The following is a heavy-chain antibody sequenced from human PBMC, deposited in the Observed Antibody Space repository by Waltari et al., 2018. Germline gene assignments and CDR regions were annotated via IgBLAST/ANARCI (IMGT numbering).Heavy chain of an antibody. Sequence: QVQLQESGPGLVKPSETLSLTCAVSGYSISSGYYWGWIRQPPGKGLEWIGSIYHSGRTYYNPSLKSRVTISVDTSKNQFSLKLSSVTAADTAVYYCARGPLDDILTGYRPNWFDPWGQGTLVTVSS. CDR3: ARGPLDDILTGYRPNWFDP. J-gene: IGHJ5*02. V-gene: IGHV4-38-2*01. CDR2: IYHSGRT. CDR1: GYSISSGYY. D-gene: IGHD3-9*01.